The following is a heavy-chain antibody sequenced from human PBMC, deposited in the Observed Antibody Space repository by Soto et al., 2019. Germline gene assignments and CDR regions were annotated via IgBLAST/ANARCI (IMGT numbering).Heavy chain of an antibody. CDR3: ATVFRSSTFNY. J-gene: IGHJ4*02. D-gene: IGHD3-10*02. V-gene: IGHV3-11*01. CDR2: IASSSSTI. Sequence: QVELVESGGGLVKPGGSLRLSCAASGLSFSDYYMSWIRQAPGKGLEWIAYIASSSSTIYYADSVKGRFTISRKDAKNTLYLKLDSLGAEDTAGYYCATVFRSSTFNYWGQGTLVTVSS. CDR1: GLSFSDYY.